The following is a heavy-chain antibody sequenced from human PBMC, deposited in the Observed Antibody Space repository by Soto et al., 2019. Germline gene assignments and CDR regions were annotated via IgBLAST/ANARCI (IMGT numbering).Heavy chain of an antibody. CDR3: ARDFPRIAAAGTKPFDY. J-gene: IGHJ4*02. CDR2: ISSSSSYI. V-gene: IGHV3-21*01. CDR1: GFTFSSYS. D-gene: IGHD6-13*01. Sequence: PGGSLRLSCAASGFTFSSYSMNWVRQAPGKGLEWVSSISSSSSYIYYADSVKGRFTISRDNAKNSLYLQMNSLRAEDTAVYYCARDFPRIAAAGTKPFDYWRQGTLVTVSS.